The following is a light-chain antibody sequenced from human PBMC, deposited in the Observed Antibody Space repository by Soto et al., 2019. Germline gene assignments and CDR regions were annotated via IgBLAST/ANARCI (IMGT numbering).Light chain of an antibody. V-gene: IGLV1-47*01. CDR2: RNN. Sequence: QSVLTQPPSASGTPGQRVTISCSGSSSNIGSNYVYWYQQLPGPAPKVLIYRNNQRPSGVPDRFSGSKSGTSASLAISGLRSEDEADYYCAAWDDSLSGSYVFGKGTKLTVL. J-gene: IGLJ1*01. CDR3: AAWDDSLSGSYV. CDR1: SSNIGSNY.